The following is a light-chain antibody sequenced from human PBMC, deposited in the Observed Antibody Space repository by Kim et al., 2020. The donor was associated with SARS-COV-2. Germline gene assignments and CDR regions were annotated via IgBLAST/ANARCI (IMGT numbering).Light chain of an antibody. CDR3: QQRRNWPAYT. V-gene: IGKV3-11*01. Sequence: LFPGNSATLSCRASQNVGNSLAWYQHKPGQAPRLLLYDVSNRATGIPARFSGSGSGTDFTLTITSLEPEDFAFYYCQQRRNWPAYTFGQGTKLEI. J-gene: IGKJ2*01. CDR1: QNVGNS. CDR2: DVS.